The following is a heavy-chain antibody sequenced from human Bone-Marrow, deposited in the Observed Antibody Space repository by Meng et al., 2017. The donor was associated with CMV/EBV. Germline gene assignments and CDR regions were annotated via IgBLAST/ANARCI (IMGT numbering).Heavy chain of an antibody. CDR1: GFTFSSYA. V-gene: IGHV3-23*01. D-gene: IGHD1-1*01. CDR2: ISGSGGST. CDR3: AKDDHNWNEIYYGMDV. J-gene: IGHJ6*02. Sequence: GESLKISCAASGFTFSSYAMSWVRQAPGKGLEWVSAISGSGGSTYYADSVKGRFTISRDNSKNTLYLQMNSLRAEDTAVYYCAKDDHNWNEIYYGMDVWGQGTTVTFSS.